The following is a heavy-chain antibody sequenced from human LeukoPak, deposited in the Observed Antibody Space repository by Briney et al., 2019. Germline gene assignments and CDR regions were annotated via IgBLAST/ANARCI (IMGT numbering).Heavy chain of an antibody. Sequence: GASVKVSCRASGYTFTDYYIHWVRQAPGQGLEWMGWISVYNGDTKYAQNFQGRVTLTTDTSTSTVYMELRSLKSDDTAVYYCARDLPAGMAARPPCQLDYWGQGTRVTVSS. D-gene: IGHD6-6*01. CDR3: ARDLPAGMAARPPCQLDY. V-gene: IGHV1-18*04. CDR1: GYTFTDYY. CDR2: ISVYNGDT. J-gene: IGHJ4*02.